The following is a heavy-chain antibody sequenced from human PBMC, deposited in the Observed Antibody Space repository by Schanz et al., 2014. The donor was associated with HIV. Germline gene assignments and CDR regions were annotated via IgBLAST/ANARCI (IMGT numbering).Heavy chain of an antibody. CDR2: INSDNGT. V-gene: IGHV1-2*02. D-gene: IGHD3-10*01. CDR3: ARSRLLWFGERFDN. CDR1: AYSFSGYY. J-gene: IGHJ4*02. Sequence: QVQLVQSGAEVKKPGASVTVSCKASAYSFSGYYIHWVRQAPGQGLEWMGWINSDNGTNYAQEFQGRVTMTRDTSIGTAYMELRSLRADDTAVYFCARSRLLWFGERFDNWGQGTLVTVSS.